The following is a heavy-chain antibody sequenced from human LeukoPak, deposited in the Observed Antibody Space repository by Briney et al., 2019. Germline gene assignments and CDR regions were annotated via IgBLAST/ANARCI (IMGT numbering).Heavy chain of an antibody. V-gene: IGHV3-66*01. CDR3: ARGPSGYRNT. D-gene: IGHD5-12*01. CDR2: IYSGGST. CDR1: GFTFSSYA. Sequence: GGSLRLSCAASGFTFSSYAMSWVRQAPGKGLEWVSLIYSGGSTYYADSVKGRFTISRDNSKNTLYLQMNSLRAEDTAVYYCARGPSGYRNTGGQGTLVTVSS. J-gene: IGHJ4*02.